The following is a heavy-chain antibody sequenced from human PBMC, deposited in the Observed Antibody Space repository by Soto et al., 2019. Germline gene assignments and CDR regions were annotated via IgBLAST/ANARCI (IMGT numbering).Heavy chain of an antibody. CDR1: GGSIRSYY. CDR2: IYYSGST. Sequence: SETLSLTCTVSGGSIRSYYWSWIRQPPGKGLEWIGYIYYSGSTSYNPSLKSRVTISVDTSQNQFSLRLSSVTAADTAVYYCSRNRYYDSTGYLDYWGQGTLVTVSS. J-gene: IGHJ4*02. V-gene: IGHV4-59*01. D-gene: IGHD3-22*01. CDR3: SRNRYYDSTGYLDY.